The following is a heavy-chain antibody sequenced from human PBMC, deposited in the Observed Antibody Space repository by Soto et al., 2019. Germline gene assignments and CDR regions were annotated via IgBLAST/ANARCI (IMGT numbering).Heavy chain of an antibody. V-gene: IGHV1-18*04. CDR2: ISAYNGNT. CDR1: GYTFTSYG. J-gene: IGHJ6*02. D-gene: IGHD2-15*01. CDR3: ARSERYCSGGSCHPYYYYGMDV. Sequence: ASVKVSCKASGYTFTSYGISWVRQAPGQGLEWMGWISAYNGNTNYAQKLQGRVTMTTDTSTSTAYMELRGLRSDDTAVYYCARSERYCSGGSCHPYYYYGMDVWGQGTTVTVSS.